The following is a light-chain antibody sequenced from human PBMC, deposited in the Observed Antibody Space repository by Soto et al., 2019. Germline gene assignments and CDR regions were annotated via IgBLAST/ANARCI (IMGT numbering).Light chain of an antibody. CDR1: SGHSSYA. CDR2: VKSDGSH. J-gene: IGLJ3*02. V-gene: IGLV4-69*01. Sequence: QLVLTQSPSASASLGASVKLTCTLSSGHSSYAIAWHQQQPKKGPRYLMKVKSDGSHFKGDGIPDRFSGSSSGAERYLTISSLQSEDEADYYCAAWDDSLNGPVFGGGTKLTVL. CDR3: AAWDDSLNGPV.